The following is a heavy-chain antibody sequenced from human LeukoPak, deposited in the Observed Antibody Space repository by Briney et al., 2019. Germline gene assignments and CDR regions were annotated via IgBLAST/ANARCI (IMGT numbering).Heavy chain of an antibody. J-gene: IGHJ2*01. Sequence: PSGTLSLTCAVSGGSIRSSGYYWGWIRQSPGQGLEWIGSIYSSGTTYYNPSLKSRVSMSVDTSKNQLSLTLSTVTAADTAIYYCASSIEPRGWDWHFDLWGRGTQVAVSS. D-gene: IGHD6-19*01. CDR2: IYSSGTT. CDR3: ASSIEPRGWDWHFDL. CDR1: GGSIRSSGYY. V-gene: IGHV4-39*01.